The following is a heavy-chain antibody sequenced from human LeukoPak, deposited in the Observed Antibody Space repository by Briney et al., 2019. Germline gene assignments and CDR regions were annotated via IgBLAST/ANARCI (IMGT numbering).Heavy chain of an antibody. CDR3: TTDSRTNGRQMMIWFGELSR. CDR2: INSDGSST. D-gene: IGHD3-10*01. J-gene: IGHJ4*02. CDR1: GFTFSSYW. V-gene: IGHV3-74*01. Sequence: GGSLRLSCAASGFTFSSYWMHWVRQAPGKGLVWVSRINSDGSSTSYADSVKGRFTISRDNAKNTLYLQMNSLKTEDTAVYYCTTDSRTNGRQMMIWFGELSRWGQGTLVTVSS.